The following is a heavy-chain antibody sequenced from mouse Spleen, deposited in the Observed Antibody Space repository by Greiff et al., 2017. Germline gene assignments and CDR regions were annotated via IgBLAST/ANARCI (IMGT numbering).Heavy chain of an antibody. D-gene: IGHD1-1*01. CDR1: GFTFSDAW. Sequence: GHLVESGGGLVQPGGSMKLSCAASGFTFSDAWMDWVRQSPEKGLEWVAEIRNKANNHATYYAESVKGRFTISRDDSKSSVYLQMNSLRAEDTGIYYCTGGSSPSWFAYWGQGTLVTVSA. V-gene: IGHV6-6*01. J-gene: IGHJ3*01. CDR3: TGGSSPSWFAY. CDR2: IRNKANNHAT.